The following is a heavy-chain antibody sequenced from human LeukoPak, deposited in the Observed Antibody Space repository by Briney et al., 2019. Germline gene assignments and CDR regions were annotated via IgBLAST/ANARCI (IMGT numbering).Heavy chain of an antibody. V-gene: IGHV1-69*01. CDR1: GGTFSSYA. D-gene: IGHD3-16*02. CDR2: IIPIFGTA. CDR3: ARSETYYDYVWGSYRYTPLDY. Sequence: SVKVSCKASGGTFSSYAISWVRQAPGQGLEWMGGIIPIFGTANYAQKFQGRVMITADESTSTAYMELSSLRSEDTAVYYCARSETYYDYVWGSYRYTPLDYWGQGTLVTVSS. J-gene: IGHJ4*02.